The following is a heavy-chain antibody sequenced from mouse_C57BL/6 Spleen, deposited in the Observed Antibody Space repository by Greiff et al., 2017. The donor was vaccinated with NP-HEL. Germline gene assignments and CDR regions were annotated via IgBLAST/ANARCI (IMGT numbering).Heavy chain of an antibody. V-gene: IGHV1-50*01. J-gene: IGHJ2*01. D-gene: IGHD4-1*01. Sequence: QVQLQQPGAELVKPGASVKLSCKASGYTFTSYWMQWVKQRPGQGLEWIGEIDPSDSYTNYNQKFKGKATLTVDTSSSTAYMQRSSLTSEDSAVYYCARRGSWGFDYWGQGTTRTVSS. CDR3: ARRGSWGFDY. CDR2: IDPSDSYT. CDR1: GYTFTSYW.